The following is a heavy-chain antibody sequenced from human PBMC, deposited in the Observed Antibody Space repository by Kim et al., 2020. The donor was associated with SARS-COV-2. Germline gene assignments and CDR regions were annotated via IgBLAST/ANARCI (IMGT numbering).Heavy chain of an antibody. Sequence: KGRFTISRDNAKNSLYLQMNSLRAEDTALYYCAKDIGGRAGAAAPGYFDYWGQGTLVTVSS. CDR3: AKDIGGRAGAAAPGYFDY. D-gene: IGHD6-13*01. J-gene: IGHJ4*02. V-gene: IGHV3-9*01.